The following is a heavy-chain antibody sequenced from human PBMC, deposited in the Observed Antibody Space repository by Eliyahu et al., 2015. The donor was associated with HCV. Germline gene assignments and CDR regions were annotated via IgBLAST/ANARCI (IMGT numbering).Heavy chain of an antibody. CDR1: GXTFSSXW. CDR2: IKQDGSEK. D-gene: IGHD6-19*01. J-gene: IGHJ4*02. V-gene: IGHV3-7*01. CDR3: ASQAVAGRYYFDY. Sequence: EVQLVESGGGXVQPGGSLXXSXAAXGXTFSSXWMSWVRQAPGKGXEWVANIKQDGSEKYYVDSVKGRFTISRDNAKNSLYLQMNSLRAEDTAVYYCASQAVAGRYYFDYWGQGTLVTVSS.